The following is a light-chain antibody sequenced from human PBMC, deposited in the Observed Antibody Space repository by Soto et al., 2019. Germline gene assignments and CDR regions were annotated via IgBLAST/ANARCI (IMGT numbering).Light chain of an antibody. CDR1: QTISSW. CDR3: QHYNSYSET. V-gene: IGKV1-5*03. Sequence: DIQMTPSPSTLSGSVGDIFTITCRASQTISSWLAWYQQKPGKAPKLLIYKASTLKSGVPSRFSGSGSGTEFTLTSSSLQPDDFATYYCQHYNSYSETFGQGTKVDIK. J-gene: IGKJ1*01. CDR2: KAS.